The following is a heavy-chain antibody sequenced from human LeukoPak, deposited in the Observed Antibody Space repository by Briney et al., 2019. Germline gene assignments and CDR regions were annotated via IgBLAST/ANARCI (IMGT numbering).Heavy chain of an antibody. Sequence: ASVKVSCKASGYTFTSYYMHWVRQAPGQGLEWMGIINPSGGSTSYAQKFQGRVTMTRDTSTSTVYMELSSLRSEDTAVYYCARDQNRNVCGSYRYTAHWGQGTLVTVSS. V-gene: IGHV1-46*01. D-gene: IGHD3-16*02. CDR1: GYTFTSYY. CDR3: ARDQNRNVCGSYRYTAH. J-gene: IGHJ4*02. CDR2: INPSGGST.